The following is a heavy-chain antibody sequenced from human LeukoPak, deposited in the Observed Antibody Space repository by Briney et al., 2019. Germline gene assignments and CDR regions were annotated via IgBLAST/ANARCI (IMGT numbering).Heavy chain of an antibody. Sequence: GGSLRLSCAASGFSFRRYYMSWVRQAPGKGLQWVSVLFSGGDTYHADSVKDRFSISRDSSRETLFLQMNSLRADDTAVYYCARQGFDSGFDYWGHGTMVTVSS. CDR3: ARQGFDSGFDY. CDR1: GFSFRRYY. V-gene: IGHV3-66*04. CDR2: LFSGGDT. J-gene: IGHJ4*01. D-gene: IGHD2-21*01.